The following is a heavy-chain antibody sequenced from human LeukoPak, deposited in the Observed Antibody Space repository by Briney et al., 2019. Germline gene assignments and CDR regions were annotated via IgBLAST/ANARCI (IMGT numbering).Heavy chain of an antibody. CDR2: IWRDGSRK. D-gene: IGHD3-3*01. CDR1: GFTFSTCG. Sequence: GVSLRLSCEASGFTFSTCGMHWLRQAPGKGLEWVAGIWRDGSRKHYGDSVKGRLTNSRDNSNNTLFLQMNSLRAEDTAVYYCAREASGYSRDFWGQGTLVIVSS. CDR3: AREASGYSRDF. J-gene: IGHJ4*02. V-gene: IGHV3-33*01.